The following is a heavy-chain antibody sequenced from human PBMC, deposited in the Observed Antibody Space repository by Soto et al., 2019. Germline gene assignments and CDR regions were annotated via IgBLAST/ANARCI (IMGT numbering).Heavy chain of an antibody. CDR1: GYTFTSYY. CDR2: ISYDGSNK. D-gene: IGHD6-19*01. Sequence: SCRASGYTFTSYYMHWVRQAPGKGLEWVAVISYDGSNKYYADSMKGRFTISRDNSKNTLYLQMNSLRAEDTAVYYCARAVGYSSGWYAAEDAFDIWGQGTMVTVSS. J-gene: IGHJ3*02. CDR3: ARAVGYSSGWYAAEDAFDI. V-gene: IGHV3-30-3*01.